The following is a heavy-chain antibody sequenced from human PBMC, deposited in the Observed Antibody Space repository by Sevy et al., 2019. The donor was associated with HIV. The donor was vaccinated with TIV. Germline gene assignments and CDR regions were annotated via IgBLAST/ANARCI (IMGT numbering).Heavy chain of an antibody. Sequence: GGSLRLSCAASGFTFSGSAMHWVRQASGKGLEWVGRIRSKANSYATAYAASMKGRFTISRDDSKNTAYLQMNSLKTEDTAVYYCTRRGGQGGTDYWGQGTLVTVSS. V-gene: IGHV3-73*01. CDR1: GFTFSGSA. CDR3: TRRGGQGGTDY. J-gene: IGHJ4*02. CDR2: IRSKANSYAT. D-gene: IGHD3-16*01.